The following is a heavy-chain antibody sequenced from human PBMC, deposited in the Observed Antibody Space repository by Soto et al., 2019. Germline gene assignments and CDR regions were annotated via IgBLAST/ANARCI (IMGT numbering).Heavy chain of an antibody. CDR3: ARKAGTGIYYYYGMDV. CDR2: INSDGSGT. V-gene: IGHV3-74*01. Sequence: GGSLRLSCAASGFTFSSYGMHWVRQAPGKGLVWVSRINSDGSGTSYAGSVKGRFTISRDNAKNTLYLQMNSLRAEDTAVYYCARKAGTGIYYYYGMDVWGQGTTVTVSS. J-gene: IGHJ6*02. D-gene: IGHD6-13*01. CDR1: GFTFSSYG.